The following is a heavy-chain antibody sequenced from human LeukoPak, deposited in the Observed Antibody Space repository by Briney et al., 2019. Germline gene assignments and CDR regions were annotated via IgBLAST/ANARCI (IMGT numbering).Heavy chain of an antibody. CDR2: IRPETGEP. D-gene: IGHD3-10*01. J-gene: IGHJ4*02. V-gene: IGHV1-24*01. CDR3: TTDSGRSYFYFNF. CDR1: GFGLSVLS. Sequence: ASMKVSCKISGFGLSVLSIHWMRQAPGKGLGWVGGIRPETGEPIYAQKFQGRVTVTEDTVTDTGYMELRSLTSDDTAVYFCTTDSGRSYFYFNFWGQGTLVTVSS.